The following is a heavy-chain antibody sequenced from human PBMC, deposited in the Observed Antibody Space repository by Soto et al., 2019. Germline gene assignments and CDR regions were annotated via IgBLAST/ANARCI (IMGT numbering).Heavy chain of an antibody. CDR3: ASMAGRDYDDFDAFDI. CDR1: GFTFSSYW. J-gene: IGHJ3*02. CDR2: IKQDGSEK. Sequence: QPGGSLRLSCAASGFTFSSYWMSWVRQAPGKGLEWVANIKQDGSEKYYVDSVKGRFTISRDNAKNSLYLQMNSLRAEDTAVYYCASMAGRDYDDFDAFDIWGQGTMVTVSS. V-gene: IGHV3-7*01. D-gene: IGHD4-17*01.